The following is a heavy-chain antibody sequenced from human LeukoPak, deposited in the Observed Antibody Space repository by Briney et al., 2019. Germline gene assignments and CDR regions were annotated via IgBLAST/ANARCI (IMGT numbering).Heavy chain of an antibody. V-gene: IGHV1-24*01. J-gene: IGHJ4*02. Sequence: ASVKVSCKVSGYALTELSMHWVRQAPGKGLEWMGGFDPEDGETIYAQKFQGRVTMTEDTSTDTAYMELSSLRSEDTAVYYCATYLLAAAGDADYWGQGTLVTVSS. CDR1: GYALTELS. CDR2: FDPEDGET. D-gene: IGHD6-13*01. CDR3: ATYLLAAAGDADY.